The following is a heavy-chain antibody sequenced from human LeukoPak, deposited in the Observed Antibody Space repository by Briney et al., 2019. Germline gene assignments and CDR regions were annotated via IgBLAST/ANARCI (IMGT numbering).Heavy chain of an antibody. CDR1: GFTFSSYE. V-gene: IGHV3-48*03. CDR2: ISSSGSTI. J-gene: IGHJ4*02. CDR3: ARGHISMIVVVPFDY. D-gene: IGHD3-22*01. Sequence: PGGSLRLSCAASGFTFSSYEMNWVRQAPGKGLEWVSYISSSGSTIYYADSVKGRFTISRDNSKNTLYLQMNSLRPEDTAVYYCARGHISMIVVVPFDYWGQGTLVTVSS.